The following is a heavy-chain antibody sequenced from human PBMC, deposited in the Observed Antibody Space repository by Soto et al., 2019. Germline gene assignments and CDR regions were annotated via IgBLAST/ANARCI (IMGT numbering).Heavy chain of an antibody. J-gene: IGHJ5*02. V-gene: IGHV3-30-3*01. D-gene: IGHD2-15*01. CDR3: ARDLGLLNKFDP. CDR1: RFTFSNYA. CDR2: ISYDGSNK. Sequence: QVQLVESGGGVVQPGRSLRLSCAASRFTFSNYAMHWVRQAPGKGLVWVAVISYDGSNKYYADSVKGRFTISRDNSKNTLYLQMNSLRAEDTVVYYCARDLGLLNKFDPWGQGTLVTVSS.